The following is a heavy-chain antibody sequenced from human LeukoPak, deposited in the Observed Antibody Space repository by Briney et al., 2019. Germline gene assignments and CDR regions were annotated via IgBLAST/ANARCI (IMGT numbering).Heavy chain of an antibody. V-gene: IGHV4-39*01. J-gene: IGHJ4*02. Sequence: PSETLSLTCTVSGGSISSSSCYWGWIRQPPGTGLEWIGSIYYSGSTYYNPSLKSRVTISVDTSKNQFSLKLSSVTAADTAVYYCARHRLTTPLDYWGQGTLVTVSS. CDR2: IYYSGST. CDR3: ARHRLTTPLDY. D-gene: IGHD1-14*01. CDR1: GGSISSSSCY.